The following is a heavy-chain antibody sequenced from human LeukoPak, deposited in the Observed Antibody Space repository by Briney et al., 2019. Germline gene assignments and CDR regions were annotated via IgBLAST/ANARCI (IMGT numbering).Heavy chain of an antibody. CDR3: ARARGGYGDYGSWFDP. D-gene: IGHD4-17*01. Sequence: ASVKVSCKASGYTFTSYDINWVRQATGQGLEWMGWMNPNSGNTGYAQKFQGRVTMTRNTSISTAYMELSSLRSEDTAVYYCARARGGYGDYGSWFDPWGQGTLVPVSS. V-gene: IGHV1-8*01. CDR2: MNPNSGNT. J-gene: IGHJ5*02. CDR1: GYTFTSYD.